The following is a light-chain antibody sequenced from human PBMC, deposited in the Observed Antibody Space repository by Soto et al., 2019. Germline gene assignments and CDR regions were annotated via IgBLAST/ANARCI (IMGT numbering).Light chain of an antibody. V-gene: IGKV2-28*01. CDR1: QSRLHINGYNY. J-gene: IGKJ4*01. CDR3: IQTLQTTLT. CDR2: LAS. Sequence: DIVGTQSPLSLPVTPGEPASISCRSSQSRLHINGYNYLDWYLQKQGQSPQLXXYLASNRASGVPDRFSGNVSGTDGTMKISRVEAEDVWVYDGIQTLQTTLTFGGGTKVDIK.